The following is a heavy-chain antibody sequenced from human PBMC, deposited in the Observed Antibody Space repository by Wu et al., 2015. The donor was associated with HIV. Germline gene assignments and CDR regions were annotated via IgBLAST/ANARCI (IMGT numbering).Heavy chain of an antibody. Sequence: QVQLMQSGAEVKKPGASVKVSCKTSGYTFTDNYIHWVRQAPGQGLEWMGWINPNNGGSKSPQKFQGRVTMTRDTSVSTVYLELTRLKFDDTAIYYCTKDYGIVGSTLPEYFQHWARAPWSPSPQ. CDR1: GYTFTDNY. J-gene: IGHJ1*01. CDR2: INPNNGGS. V-gene: IGHV1-2*02. CDR3: TKDYGIVGSTLPEYFQH. D-gene: IGHD1-26*01.